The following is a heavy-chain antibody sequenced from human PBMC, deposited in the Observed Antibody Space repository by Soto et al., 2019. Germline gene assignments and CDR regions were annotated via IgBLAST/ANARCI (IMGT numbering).Heavy chain of an antibody. CDR2: IIPIFGTA. D-gene: IGHD5-18*01. Sequence: ASVKVSCKASGGTFSSYAISWVRQAPGQGLEWMGGIIPIFGTANYAQKFQGRVTITADESTSTAYMELSSLRSEDTAVYYCATDYPNVDTAMVRGFDPWGQGTLVTVSS. V-gene: IGHV1-69*13. J-gene: IGHJ5*02. CDR1: GGTFSSYA. CDR3: ATDYPNVDTAMVRGFDP.